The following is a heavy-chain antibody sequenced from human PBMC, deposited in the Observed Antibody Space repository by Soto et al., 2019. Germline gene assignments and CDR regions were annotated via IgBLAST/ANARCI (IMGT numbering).Heavy chain of an antibody. CDR2: INTHNGNT. Sequence: QVPLEQSAPEVKKPWASVKVSCKASGYTFSTYGISWVRQAPGQGLEWMGWINTHNGNTNYAQNLQGRVTMTADTSTSTAYMELRSLRSDDTAVYYCTREGSAPYYYYGMDVWGQGTTVTVSS. V-gene: IGHV1-18*01. J-gene: IGHJ6*02. CDR1: GYTFSTYG. CDR3: TREGSAPYYYYGMDV. D-gene: IGHD3-10*01.